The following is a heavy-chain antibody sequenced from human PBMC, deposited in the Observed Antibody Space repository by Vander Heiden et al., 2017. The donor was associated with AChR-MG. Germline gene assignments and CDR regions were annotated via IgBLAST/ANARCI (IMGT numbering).Heavy chain of an antibody. D-gene: IGHD6-19*01. CDR3: AKRGAAGIAVAGSFDY. CDR1: EFTFSTYG. J-gene: IGHJ4*02. V-gene: IGHV3-23*01. CDR2: ISGSGAST. Sequence: EAQLLESGGGLVQPGGSLRLSWAASEFTFSTYGMNWVRQAPGKGLEWVSTISGSGASTYYADSVKGRFTISRDNSKNTLYLQMNSLRAEDTAIYYCAKRGAAGIAVAGSFDYWGQGTLVTVSS.